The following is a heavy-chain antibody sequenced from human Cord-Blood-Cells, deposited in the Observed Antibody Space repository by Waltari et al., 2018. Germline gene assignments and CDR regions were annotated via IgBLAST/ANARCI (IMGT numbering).Heavy chain of an antibody. D-gene: IGHD5-12*01. Sequence: QVQLVQSGAEVKKPGSSVKVSCKASGGTFSSYAISWVRQAPGQGLEWMGGIIPILGRANDPQKFQGRVTIPADGSTPTAYMELSSLRSEDTAVYYCGRDGGGYSGYDWGDYWGQGTLVTVSS. CDR3: GRDGGGYSGYDWGDY. CDR1: GGTFSSYA. J-gene: IGHJ4*02. V-gene: IGHV1-69*01. CDR2: IIPILGRA.